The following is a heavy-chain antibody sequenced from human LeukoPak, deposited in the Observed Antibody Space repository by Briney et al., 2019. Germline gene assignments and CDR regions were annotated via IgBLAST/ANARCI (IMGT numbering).Heavy chain of an antibody. CDR3: ASWITFGGVIVDDWFDP. Sequence: ASVKVSCKASGYTFTGYYMHWARQAPGQGLEWMGRINPNSGGTNYAQKFQGRVTMTRDTSISTAYMELSRLRSDDTAVYYCASWITFGGVIVDDWFDPWGQGTLVTVSS. D-gene: IGHD3-16*02. V-gene: IGHV1-2*06. CDR2: INPNSGGT. CDR1: GYTFTGYY. J-gene: IGHJ5*02.